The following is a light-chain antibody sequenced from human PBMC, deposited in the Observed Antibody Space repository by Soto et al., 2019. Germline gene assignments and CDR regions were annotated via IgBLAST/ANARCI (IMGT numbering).Light chain of an antibody. CDR3: QQYHNSPRA. CDR1: ESVSSGS. J-gene: IGKJ1*01. Sequence: EIVLTQSPGALSLSPGERATLSCRASESVSSGSLAWYQQKPGQAPRLLIYAASARATGLPDRFSGSGSGTDCTLTVSRLEPEDFAVYYCQQYHNSPRAFGQGTKVEIK. CDR2: AAS. V-gene: IGKV3-20*01.